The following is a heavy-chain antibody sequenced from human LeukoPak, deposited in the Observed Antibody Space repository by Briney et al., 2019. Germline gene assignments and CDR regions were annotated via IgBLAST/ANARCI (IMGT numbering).Heavy chain of an antibody. CDR1: GGSISSYY. V-gene: IGHV4-59*01. CDR3: ARGVYIAAAQHGY. D-gene: IGHD6-13*01. CDR2: IYYSGTT. Sequence: SETLSLTCTVSGGSISSYYWSWIRQPPGKGLEWIGYIYYSGTTNYNPSLKSRVTISVDTSKNQFSLKLSSVTAADTAAYYCARGVYIAAAQHGYWGQGTLVTVSS. J-gene: IGHJ4*02.